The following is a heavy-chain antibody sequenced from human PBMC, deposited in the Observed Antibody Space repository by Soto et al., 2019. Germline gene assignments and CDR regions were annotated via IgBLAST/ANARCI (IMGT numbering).Heavy chain of an antibody. D-gene: IGHD6-13*01. J-gene: IGHJ4*02. CDR3: ARDRADSSSWYPSNFDY. Sequence: EVQLVESGGGLVQPGGSLRLSCAASGFTFSSYWMSWVRQAPGKGLEWVANIKQDGSEKYYVDSVKGRFTISRDNAKNSLYLQMNSLRAEDTAVYYCARDRADSSSWYPSNFDYWGQGTLVTVSS. CDR1: GFTFSSYW. CDR2: IKQDGSEK. V-gene: IGHV3-7*01.